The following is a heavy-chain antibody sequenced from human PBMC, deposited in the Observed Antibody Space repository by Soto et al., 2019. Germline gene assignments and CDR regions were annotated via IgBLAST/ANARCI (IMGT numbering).Heavy chain of an antibody. CDR2: ISTNNGNT. CDR3: ARHTSSWPFDY. J-gene: IGHJ4*02. V-gene: IGHV1-18*01. Sequence: QVQLVQSGAEVKKPGASVKVSCKASGYTFTSYGISWVRQAPGQGPEWMGWISTNNGNTNYAQKIRGRITMTSXTSTSTAYMELRSLRSDDTAVYYCARHTSSWPFDYWGQGTLVTVSS. D-gene: IGHD6-13*01. CDR1: GYTFTSYG.